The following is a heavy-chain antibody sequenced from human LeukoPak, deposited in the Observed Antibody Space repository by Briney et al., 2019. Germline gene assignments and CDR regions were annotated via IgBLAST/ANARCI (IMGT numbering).Heavy chain of an antibody. V-gene: IGHV3-49*04. CDR2: IRTKTYGGTTT. CDR3: ARDGLGYCSGSGCSIDY. J-gene: IGHJ4*02. CDR1: GFTFGDYT. D-gene: IGHD2-15*01. Sequence: TGRSLRLSCTGSGFTFGDYTLSWVRQAPGKGLEWVGFIRTKTYGGTTTEYAASVKRKFTNSRDESQNIAHVQMNSLSTVDTSVYYCARDGLGYCSGSGCSIDYWGQGTLVTVYS.